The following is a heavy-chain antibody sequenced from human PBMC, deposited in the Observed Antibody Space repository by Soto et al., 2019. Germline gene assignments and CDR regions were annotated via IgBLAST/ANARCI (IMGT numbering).Heavy chain of an antibody. CDR1: GGSISSGGYY. Sequence: PSETLSLTCTVSGGSISSGGYYWSWIRQHPGKGLEWIGYIYYSGSTYYNPSLKSRVTISVDTSKNQFSLKLSSVTAADTAVYYCARGRSYYYDSSGYFNLWGQGTLVTVYS. V-gene: IGHV4-31*03. CDR2: IYYSGST. D-gene: IGHD3-22*01. J-gene: IGHJ4*02. CDR3: ARGRSYYYDSSGYFNL.